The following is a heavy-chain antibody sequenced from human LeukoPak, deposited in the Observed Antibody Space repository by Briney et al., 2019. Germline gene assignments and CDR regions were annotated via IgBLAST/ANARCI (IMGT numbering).Heavy chain of an antibody. CDR1: GGSISSSSYY. J-gene: IGHJ4*02. CDR2: IYYSGST. Sequence: SKTLTLTCSVSGGSISSSSYYWDWVRQPPGQGLEWIGNIYYSGSTHYNSSVRSRVSISVDTSKNQFSLKLASVTAADTAVYYCARHWFSGSYYPRYDGWGQGILVTVSS. D-gene: IGHD1-26*01. CDR3: ARHWFSGSYYPRYDG. V-gene: IGHV4-39*01.